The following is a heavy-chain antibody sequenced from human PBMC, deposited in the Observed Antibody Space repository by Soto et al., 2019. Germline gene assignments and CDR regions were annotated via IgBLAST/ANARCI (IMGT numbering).Heavy chain of an antibody. CDR1: GFTFSAYW. CDR2: ISDDGSTA. D-gene: IGHD1-1*01. J-gene: IGHJ4*02. V-gene: IGHV3-74*01. CDR3: ARGPRVSSTGTGAH. Sequence: GGSLRLSCSVSGFTFSAYWMHWVRQVPGKGLTWVSRISDDGSTATYADSVKGRFVISRDNAKNSLYLEMNTLRVDDSGLYYCARGPRVSSTGTGAHWGRGTLVTVSS.